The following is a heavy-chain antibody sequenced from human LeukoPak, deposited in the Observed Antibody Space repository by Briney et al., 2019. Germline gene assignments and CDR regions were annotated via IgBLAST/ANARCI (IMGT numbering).Heavy chain of an antibody. D-gene: IGHD3-10*01. Sequence: PGGSLRLSCAASGFTFDDHGMSWVRQAPGKGLEWVSGINWNGGSTGYADSVKGRFTISRDNAKNSLYLQMNSLRAEDTALYYCARDPSGYGSGSYYYNWFDPWGQGTLVTVSS. CDR2: INWNGGST. J-gene: IGHJ5*02. CDR1: GFTFDDHG. V-gene: IGHV3-20*04. CDR3: ARDPSGYGSGSYYYNWFDP.